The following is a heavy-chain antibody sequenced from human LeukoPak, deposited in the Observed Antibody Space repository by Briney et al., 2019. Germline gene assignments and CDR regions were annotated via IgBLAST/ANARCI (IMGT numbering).Heavy chain of an antibody. D-gene: IGHD3-22*01. CDR3: AALGGGIYYDTSGSSLDY. J-gene: IGHJ4*02. Sequence: SETLSLTCTVSGASISNGGYYWSWIRQLPGKGLEWIGYIYYNGNTNYKSSLKSRVKISEDTSKNQFSLTLTSVTAADTAVYYCAALGGGIYYDTSGSSLDYWGQGTLVTVSS. CDR2: IYYNGNT. V-gene: IGHV4-31*03. CDR1: GASISNGGYY.